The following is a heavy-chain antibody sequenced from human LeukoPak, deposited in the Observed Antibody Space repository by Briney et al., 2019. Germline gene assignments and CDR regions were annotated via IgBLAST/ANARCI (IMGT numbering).Heavy chain of an antibody. CDR1: IGSFSGYY. CDR3: ARGPKPGGPGGGGWYYRDV. Sequence: PSETLSLTCAVYIGSFSGYYGSWIPQPPGKGLEWLGEINHSGSTNYSPSLESRVTISVDTSKNQFSLKLSSVTAADTAVYYCARGPKPGGPGGGGWYYRDVWGKGTRVAVSS. D-gene: IGHD6-19*01. J-gene: IGHJ6*03. V-gene: IGHV4-34*01. CDR2: INHSGST.